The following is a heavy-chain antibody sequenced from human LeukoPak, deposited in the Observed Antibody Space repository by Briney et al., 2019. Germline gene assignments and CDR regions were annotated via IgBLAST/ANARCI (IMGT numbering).Heavy chain of an antibody. D-gene: IGHD3-10*01. CDR1: GGSIGDYY. CDR3: ARHGGSAFYFHHQRAFDI. J-gene: IGHJ3*02. Sequence: SETLSLTCIVTGGSIGDYYWSWIRQAPGRGLEWIAYMHYSGIQNYNPSLKSRATVSIATSINQFSLRGDSVTAADTAVYYCARHGGSAFYFHHQRAFDIWGQGTVVTVSS. V-gene: IGHV4-59*08. CDR2: MHYSGIQ.